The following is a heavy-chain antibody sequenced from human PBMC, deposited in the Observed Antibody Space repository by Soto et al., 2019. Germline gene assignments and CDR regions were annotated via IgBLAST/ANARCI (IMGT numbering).Heavy chain of an antibody. D-gene: IGHD3-3*01. Sequence: QVQLVESGGGVVQPGRSLRLSCTASGFTFRNYGMHWVHQAPGKGLEWVAIIWYDGSNEHYADSVKGRFTISRDKSRNILYLQMNSLRAEDTAVYYCARDANDCWRCHIDYWGQGTLVTVS. J-gene: IGHJ4*02. CDR3: ARDANDCWRCHIDY. V-gene: IGHV3-33*01. CDR1: GFTFRNYG. CDR2: IWYDGSNE.